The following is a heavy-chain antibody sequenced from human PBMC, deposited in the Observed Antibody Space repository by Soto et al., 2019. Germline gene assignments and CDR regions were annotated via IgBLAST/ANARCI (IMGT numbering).Heavy chain of an antibody. CDR2: IKSKTDGETT. CDR3: TTDGHFDY. J-gene: IGHJ4*02. Sequence: EVQLVESGGGLVKPGGSLRLSCAASDFAFNGAWMSWVRQAPGKGLEWVGRIKSKTDGETTDYTAPVKGRFTISRDDSRNPLFLHMSSLKTEDTAVYYCTTDGHFDYWGQGTLVTVSS. CDR1: DFAFNGAW. V-gene: IGHV3-15*01.